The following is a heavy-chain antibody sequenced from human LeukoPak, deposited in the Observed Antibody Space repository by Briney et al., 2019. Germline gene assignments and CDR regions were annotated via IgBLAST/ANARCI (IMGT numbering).Heavy chain of an antibody. J-gene: IGHJ4*02. V-gene: IGHV4-30-4*01. CDR3: ARVGVPSEARVAATDY. CDR1: GGSISSGDYY. CDR2: TYYSGST. D-gene: IGHD2-15*01. Sequence: SETLSLTCTVSGGSISSGDYYWSWIRQPPGKGLEWIGYTYYSGSTYYNPSLKSRVTISVDTSKNQFSLKLSSVTAADTAVYYCARVGVPSEARVAATDYWGQGTLVTVSS.